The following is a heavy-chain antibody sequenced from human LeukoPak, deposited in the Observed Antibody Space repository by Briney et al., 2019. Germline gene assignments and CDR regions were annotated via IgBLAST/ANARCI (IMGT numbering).Heavy chain of an antibody. CDR3: ARPSYGDYVDGGAFDI. J-gene: IGHJ3*02. D-gene: IGHD4-17*01. Sequence: ASVKVSCKASGYTFTGYYIHWVRQAPGQGLEWMGWINPNSGGTNYAQKFQGRVTMTRDTSISTAYMELSRLRSDDTAVYYCARPSYGDYVDGGAFDIWGQGTMVTVSS. CDR2: INPNSGGT. CDR1: GYTFTGYY. V-gene: IGHV1-2*02.